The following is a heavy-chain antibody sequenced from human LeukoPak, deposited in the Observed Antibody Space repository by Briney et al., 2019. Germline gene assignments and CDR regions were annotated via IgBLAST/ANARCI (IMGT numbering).Heavy chain of an antibody. CDR1: GYGFTSYW. CDR3: ARRGQLVPYYYYYGMDV. CDR2: IYPGDSDT. V-gene: IGHV5-51*01. J-gene: IGHJ6*02. D-gene: IGHD6-13*01. Sequence: GESLKISCKGSGYGFTSYWIGWVRQMPGKGLEWMGIIYPGDSDTRYSPSFQGQVTISADKSISTAYLQWSSLKASDTAMYYCARRGQLVPYYYYYGMDVWGQGTTVTVSS.